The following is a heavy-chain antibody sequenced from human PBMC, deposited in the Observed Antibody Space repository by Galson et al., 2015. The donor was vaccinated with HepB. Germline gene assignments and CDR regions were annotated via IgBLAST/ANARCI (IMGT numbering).Heavy chain of an antibody. D-gene: IGHD3-22*01. J-gene: IGHJ4*02. Sequence: SLRLSCAASGFTFSSYSMNWVRQAPGKGLEWVSYISSSSSTIYYADSVKGRFTISRDNAKNSLYLQMSSLRDEDTAVYYCATQQYYYDSSGIRGDYWGQGTLVTVSS. CDR1: GFTFSSYS. CDR2: ISSSSSTI. CDR3: ATQQYYYDSSGIRGDY. V-gene: IGHV3-48*02.